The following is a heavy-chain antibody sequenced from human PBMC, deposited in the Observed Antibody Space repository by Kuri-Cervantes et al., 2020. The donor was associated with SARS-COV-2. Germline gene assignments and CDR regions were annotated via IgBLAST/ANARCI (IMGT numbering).Heavy chain of an antibody. J-gene: IGHJ4*02. Sequence: ASVKVSCKASGYTFTGYYMHWVRQAPGQGLEWMGWINPNSGGTNCARKFQGWVTMTRDTSISTAYMELSRLRSDDTAVYYCARVPYDSSGPFDYWGQGTLVTVSS. CDR2: INPNSGGT. CDR1: GYTFTGYY. CDR3: ARVPYDSSGPFDY. D-gene: IGHD3-22*01. V-gene: IGHV1-2*04.